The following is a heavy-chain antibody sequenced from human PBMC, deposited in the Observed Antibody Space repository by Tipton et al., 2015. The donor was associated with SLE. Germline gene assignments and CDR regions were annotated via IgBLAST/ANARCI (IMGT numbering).Heavy chain of an antibody. D-gene: IGHD4-23*01. CDR3: ARHGGSYFDY. CDR2: INHSGRT. CDR1: GGSVSGHY. J-gene: IGHJ4*02. V-gene: IGHV4-34*01. Sequence: TLSLTCAVYGGSVSGHYWSWIRQPPGKGLEWIGEINHSGRTNYNPSLKSRVTISVETSKNQFSLKLSSVNAADTAVYYCARHGGSYFDYWGQGTLVTVSS.